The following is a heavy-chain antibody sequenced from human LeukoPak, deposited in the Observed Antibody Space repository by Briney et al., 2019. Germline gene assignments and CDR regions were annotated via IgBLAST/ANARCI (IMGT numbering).Heavy chain of an antibody. J-gene: IGHJ4*02. Sequence: SETLSLTCTVSGGSISSSGYYWGWIRQPPGKGLEWIGSIYYSGSTYYNPSLKSRVTISVDTSKNQLSLKLSSVTAADTAVYYCARQGIVILDYWGQGTLVTVSS. V-gene: IGHV4-39*01. CDR3: ARQGIVILDY. CDR2: IYYSGST. CDR1: GGSISSSGYY. D-gene: IGHD2/OR15-2a*01.